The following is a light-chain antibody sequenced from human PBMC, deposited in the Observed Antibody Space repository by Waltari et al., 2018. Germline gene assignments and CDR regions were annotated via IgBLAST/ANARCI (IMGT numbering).Light chain of an antibody. CDR2: GAS. CDR3: QKYDRLPAT. V-gene: IGKV3-20*01. J-gene: IGKJ1*01. Sequence: ELVLTQSRGTLSLSPGERGTLSCRASRSVSRFLAWYQQKPGQAPRLLIYGASTRATGIPDRFSGSGSGTDFSLTNSSLEPEDCAVYYCQKYDRLPATFGQGTKVEIK. CDR1: RSVSRF.